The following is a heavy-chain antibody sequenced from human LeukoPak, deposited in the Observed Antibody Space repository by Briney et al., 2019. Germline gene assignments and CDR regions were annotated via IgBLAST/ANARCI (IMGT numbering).Heavy chain of an antibody. CDR1: GFSFSDYG. CDR3: AQDLPADPGWGWYRVRFIFHS. CDR2: ISDDGSNQ. D-gene: IGHD6-19*01. Sequence: QPGGSLRLSCEGSGFSFSDYGMHCVREAPGKGLEWVAVISDDGSNQYFANSVEGRFAISRDNSKDTVYLHMHGVRPEDTAVYFCAQDLPADPGWGWYRVRFIFHSWGQGTLVTVSA. V-gene: IGHV3-30*18. J-gene: IGHJ4*02.